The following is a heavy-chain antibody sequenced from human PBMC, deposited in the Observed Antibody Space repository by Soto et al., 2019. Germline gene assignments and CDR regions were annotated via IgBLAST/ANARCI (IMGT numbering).Heavy chain of an antibody. Sequence: EVQLLESGGGLVQPGGSLRLSCAASGFTLSKYAMSWVRQAPGKGLEWVSAISGSGSTPYSADSVRGRFTISRDNSKNTLYLQMNSLSPEDTAVYYCAKFIAETGGSSGWPWFLDSWGQGTLVTVSS. J-gene: IGHJ4*02. V-gene: IGHV3-23*01. CDR2: ISGSGSTP. CDR3: AKFIAETGGSSGWPWFLDS. CDR1: GFTLSKYA. D-gene: IGHD6-25*01.